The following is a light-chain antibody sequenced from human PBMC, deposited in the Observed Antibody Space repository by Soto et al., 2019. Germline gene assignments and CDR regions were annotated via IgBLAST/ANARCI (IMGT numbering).Light chain of an antibody. V-gene: IGLV1-44*01. J-gene: IGLJ3*02. Sequence: QSALTQPPSASEAPGQRVTISCSGSNANIGVNIVNWYQQLPGSAPKLLIYTNDQRPSGVPDRFSGSKSGTSASLAISGLQSDDEADYYCAAWDDSLNGWVFGGGTKLTVL. CDR2: TND. CDR1: NANIGVNI. CDR3: AAWDDSLNGWV.